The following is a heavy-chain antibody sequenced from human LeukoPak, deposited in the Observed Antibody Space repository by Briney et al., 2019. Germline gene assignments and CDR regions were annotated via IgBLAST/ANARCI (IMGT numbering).Heavy chain of an antibody. Sequence: PGGSLRLSCAASGFTFSSYAMSWVRQAPGKGLEWVSAIGGSGGSTYYADSVKGRFTISRDNSKNTLYLQMNSLRAEDTAVYYCAKGFTGYCSSTSCLFDYWGQGTLVTVSS. CDR2: IGGSGGST. D-gene: IGHD2-2*01. V-gene: IGHV3-23*01. CDR1: GFTFSSYA. J-gene: IGHJ4*02. CDR3: AKGFTGYCSSTSCLFDY.